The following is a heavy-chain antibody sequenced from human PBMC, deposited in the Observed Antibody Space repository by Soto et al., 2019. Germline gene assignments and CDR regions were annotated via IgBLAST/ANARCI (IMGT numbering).Heavy chain of an antibody. CDR3: VKERYAQLWLEDYGMDV. V-gene: IGHV3-30*18. D-gene: IGHD5-18*01. CDR1: GFTFSSYG. Sequence: QVQLVESGGGVVQPGRSLRLSCAASGFTFSSYGIHWVRQAPGKGLEWVALISHDGTDKYYADSVKGRFTISGDNFKNTLYLQMSSLRPEDTAVYYCVKERYAQLWLEDYGMDVWGQGTTVTV. CDR2: ISHDGTDK. J-gene: IGHJ6*02.